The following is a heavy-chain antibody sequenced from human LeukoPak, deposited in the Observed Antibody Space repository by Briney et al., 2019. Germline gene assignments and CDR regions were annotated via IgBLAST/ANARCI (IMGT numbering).Heavy chain of an antibody. CDR1: GFTVSSNY. J-gene: IGHJ4*02. D-gene: IGHD6-19*01. CDR3: ARDLAMAGTRTFDY. Sequence: GGSLRLSCAASGFTVSSNYMSWVRQAPGKGLEWVSVIYSGGSTYYADSVKGRFTISGDNSKNTLHLQMNSLRPEDTAVYYCARDLAMAGTRTFDYWGQGTLVTVSS. V-gene: IGHV3-66*01. CDR2: IYSGGST.